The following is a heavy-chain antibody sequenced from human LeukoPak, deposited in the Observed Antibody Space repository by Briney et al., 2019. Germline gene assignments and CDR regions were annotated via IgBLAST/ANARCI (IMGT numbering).Heavy chain of an antibody. Sequence: PGRSLRLSCAASGFTFSSYGMHWVRQAPGKGLEWVAVISYDGSNKYYADSVKGRFTISRDDSKNTLYLQMNSLKTEDTAVYYCTTDLGVVVPAAMFFDYWGQGTLVTVSS. CDR3: TTDLGVVVPAAMFFDY. D-gene: IGHD2-2*01. CDR2: ISYDGSNK. J-gene: IGHJ4*02. CDR1: GFTFSSYG. V-gene: IGHV3-30*03.